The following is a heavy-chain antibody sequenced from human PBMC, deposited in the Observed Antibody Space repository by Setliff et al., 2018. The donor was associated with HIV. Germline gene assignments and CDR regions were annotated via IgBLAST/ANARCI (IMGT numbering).Heavy chain of an antibody. J-gene: IGHJ4*02. CDR3: ARLKRDGTYFFDF. D-gene: IGHD2-21*01. V-gene: IGHV4-39*01. Sequence: PSETLSLTCTVYGGSISSSNLYWVWIRQSPGKGLEWIGSIYYTGTTNYNPSLKSRVTISVETSKVQFSLKLNSVTVVDTAVYFCARLKRDGTYFFDFWGQGTLVTVS. CDR1: GGSISSSNLY. CDR2: IYYTGTT.